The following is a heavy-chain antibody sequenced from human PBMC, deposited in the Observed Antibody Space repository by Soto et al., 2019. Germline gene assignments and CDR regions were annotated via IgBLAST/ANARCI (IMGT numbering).Heavy chain of an antibody. J-gene: IGHJ4*02. CDR2: IYYSGST. V-gene: IGHV4-59*01. Sequence: SETLSLTCTVSGGSISSYYWSRIRQPPGKGLEWIGYIYYSGSTNYNPSLKSRVTISVDTSKNQFSLKLSSVTAADTAVYYCARAPYITISSYCSGSYYYFDYWGQGTLVTVSS. CDR3: ARAPYITISSYCSGSYYYFDY. D-gene: IGHD3-10*01. CDR1: GGSISSYY.